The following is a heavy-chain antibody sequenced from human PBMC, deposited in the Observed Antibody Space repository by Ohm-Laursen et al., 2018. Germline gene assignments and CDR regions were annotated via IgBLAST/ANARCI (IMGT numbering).Heavy chain of an antibody. V-gene: IGHV1-2*02. D-gene: IGHD1-1*01. J-gene: IGHJ6*02. CDR2: INPNSGGT. CDR1: GYTFTGYY. Sequence: ASVKVSCKVSGYTFTGYYMHWVRQAPGQGLEWMGWINPNSGGTNYAQKFQGRVTMTRDTSISTAYMELSRLRSDDTAVYYCATNWNYNYYYGMDVWGQGTTVTVSS. CDR3: ATNWNYNYYYGMDV.